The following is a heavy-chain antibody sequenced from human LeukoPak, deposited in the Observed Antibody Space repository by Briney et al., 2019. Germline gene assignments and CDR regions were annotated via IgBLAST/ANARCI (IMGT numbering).Heavy chain of an antibody. CDR1: GFTFSSYW. D-gene: IGHD2/OR15-2a*01. Sequence: GGSLRLSCAASGFTFSSYWMSWVRQAPGKGLEWVANIKQDGSEKYYVDSVKGRFTISRDNAKNSLYLQMNSLRAEDTAVYYCARDCSRKNSSYSDYWGQGTLVTVSS. V-gene: IGHV3-7*01. CDR3: ARDCSRKNSSYSDY. J-gene: IGHJ4*02. CDR2: IKQDGSEK.